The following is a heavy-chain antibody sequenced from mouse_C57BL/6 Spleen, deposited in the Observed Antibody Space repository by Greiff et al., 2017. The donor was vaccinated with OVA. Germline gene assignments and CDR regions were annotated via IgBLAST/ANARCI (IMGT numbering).Heavy chain of an antibody. CDR3: ARGTTVVESRYFDY. J-gene: IGHJ2*01. CDR2: INPSTGGT. D-gene: IGHD1-1*01. CDR1: GYSFTGYY. V-gene: IGHV1-42*01. Sequence: VQLQQSGPELVKPGASVKISCKASGYSFTGYYMNWVKQSPEKSLEWIGEINPSTGGTTYNQKFKAKATLTVDKSSSTAYMQLKSLTSEDSAVYYCARGTTVVESRYFDYWGQGTTLTVSS.